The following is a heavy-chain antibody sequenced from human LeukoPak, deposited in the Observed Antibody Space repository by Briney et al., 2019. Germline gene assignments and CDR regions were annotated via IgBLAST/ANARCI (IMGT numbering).Heavy chain of an antibody. J-gene: IGHJ3*02. CDR1: GFTFSSYG. CDR3: ATIQQLYRAFDI. V-gene: IGHV3-30*02. CDR2: IRYDGSNK. D-gene: IGHD6-13*01. Sequence: GGSLRLSCAASGFTFSSYGMHWVRQAPGKGLEWVAFIRYDGSNKYYADSVKGRFTISRDNSKNTLYLQMNSLRAEDTAVYYCATIQQLYRAFDIWGQGTMVTVSS.